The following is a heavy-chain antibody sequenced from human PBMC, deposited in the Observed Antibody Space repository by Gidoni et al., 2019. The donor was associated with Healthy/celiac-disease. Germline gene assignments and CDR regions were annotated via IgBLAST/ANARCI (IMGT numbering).Heavy chain of an antibody. CDR1: GFTFSSYD. J-gene: IGHJ6*02. D-gene: IGHD3-3*01. V-gene: IGHV3-13*01. Sequence: EVQLVESGGGLVQPGGSLRLSCAASGFTFSSYDMHWVRQATGKGLEWVSAIGTAGDTYYPGSVKGRFTISRENAKNSLYLQMNSLRAGDTAVYYCARAHDFWSGYDLGGMDVWGQGTTVTVSS. CDR3: ARAHDFWSGYDLGGMDV. CDR2: IGTAGDT.